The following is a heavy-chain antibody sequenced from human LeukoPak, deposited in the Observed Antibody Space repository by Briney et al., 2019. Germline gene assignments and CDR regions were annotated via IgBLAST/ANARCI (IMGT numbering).Heavy chain of an antibody. V-gene: IGHV3-11*01. J-gene: IGHJ4*02. CDR3: ARERRYCSGGSCYSGATFEY. CDR1: GFTFSDYY. D-gene: IGHD2-15*01. Sequence: GGSLRLSCAASGFTFSDYYMSWIRQTPGKGLEWVSYISGSGSTIYYADSVKGRFTISRDNAKNSLYLQMNSLRAEDTAVYYCARERRYCSGGSCYSGATFEYWGQGTLVTVSS. CDR2: ISGSGSTI.